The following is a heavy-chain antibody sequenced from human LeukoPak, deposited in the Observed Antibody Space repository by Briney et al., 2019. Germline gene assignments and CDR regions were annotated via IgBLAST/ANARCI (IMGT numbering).Heavy chain of an antibody. CDR1: GFTFSNYW. CDR2: IKTDGGT. Sequence: RGSLRLSCAASGFTFSNYWMDWVRQVPGKGLVWVSRIKTDGGTSYADSVKGRFTIFRDNAKNTLYLQMNSLRAEDTAVYYCVRDLNYWGQGTLVTVSS. D-gene: IGHD3-9*01. CDR3: VRDLNY. J-gene: IGHJ4*02. V-gene: IGHV3-74*01.